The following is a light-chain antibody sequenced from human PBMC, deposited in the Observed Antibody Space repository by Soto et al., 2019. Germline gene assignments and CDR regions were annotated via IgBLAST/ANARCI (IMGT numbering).Light chain of an antibody. Sequence: QPVLTQPPSASGTPGQRVTISCSGSSSNIGTNFVYWYQQLPGTAPQLLIFSNAQRPSGVPDRFSGSRSGTSASLAISGLRSGEGGDYYCASLDDRLSCWGFGRGAKLTVL. CDR3: ASLDDRLSCWG. J-gene: IGLJ2*01. CDR1: SSNIGTNF. CDR2: SNA. V-gene: IGLV1-47*02.